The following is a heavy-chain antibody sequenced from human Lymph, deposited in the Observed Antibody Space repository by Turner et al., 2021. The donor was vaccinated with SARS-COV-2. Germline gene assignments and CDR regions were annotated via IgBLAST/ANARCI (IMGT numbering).Heavy chain of an antibody. V-gene: IGHV3-21*01. CDR1: GFTFSTYS. D-gene: IGHD4-17*01. CDR2: ISSSSSYI. J-gene: IGHJ4*02. Sequence: EVQLVESAGGLVKPAGSMRLSCAASGFTFSTYSMNWVRQAPGKGLEWISSISSSSSYIYYADSVKGRITISRDDAKNSLYLQMNSLRAEDTAVYYCARDIPTTADYFDYWGQGTLVTVSS. CDR3: ARDIPTTADYFDY.